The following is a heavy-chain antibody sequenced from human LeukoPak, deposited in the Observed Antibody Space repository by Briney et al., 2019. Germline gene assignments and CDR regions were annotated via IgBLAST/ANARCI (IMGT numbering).Heavy chain of an antibody. CDR3: ARQSGGSYVFFDY. J-gene: IGHJ4*02. CDR2: ISATRNS. Sequence: PSETLSLTCTVSGGSLSTYYWSWIRQPAGKGLEWIGRISATRNSNYNPSLKSRVTISVDKSKDQFSLKLTSVTAADTAVYLCARQSGGSYVFFDYWGRGTLVTVSS. D-gene: IGHD3-22*01. V-gene: IGHV4-4*07. CDR1: GGSLSTYY.